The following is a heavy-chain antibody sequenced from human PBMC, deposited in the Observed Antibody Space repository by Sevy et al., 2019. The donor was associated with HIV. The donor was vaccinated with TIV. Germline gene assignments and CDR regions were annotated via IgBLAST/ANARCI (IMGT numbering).Heavy chain of an antibody. CDR2: IGYDGSDK. V-gene: IGHV3-30*18. CDR1: GFTFRNYG. J-gene: IGHJ6*02. CDR3: AKERGGSYIPYFYGMDV. Sequence: GGSLRLSCIASGFTFRNYGIHWVRQAPGKGLDWVAVIGYDGSDKYYADSVKRRITISRDNSKNTLFLQMNSLRVEDTAVYYCAKERGGSYIPYFYGMDVWGQGTAVTVS. D-gene: IGHD1-26*01.